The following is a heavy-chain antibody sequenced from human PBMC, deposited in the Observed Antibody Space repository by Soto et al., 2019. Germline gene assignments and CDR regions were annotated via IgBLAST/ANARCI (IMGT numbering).Heavy chain of an antibody. Sequence: GASVKVSCKASGYTFTSYGISWVRQAPGQGLEWRGWISAYNGNTNYAQKFQGRVTITADESTSTAYMELSSLRSEDTAVYYCARGRDLLEYWGQGTMVTVPS. CDR1: GYTFTSYG. D-gene: IGHD1-26*01. CDR3: ARGRDLLEY. CDR2: ISAYNGNT. J-gene: IGHJ4*02. V-gene: IGHV1-18*04.